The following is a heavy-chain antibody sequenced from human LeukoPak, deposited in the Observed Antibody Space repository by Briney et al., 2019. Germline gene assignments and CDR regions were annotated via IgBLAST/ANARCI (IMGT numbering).Heavy chain of an antibody. CDR2: IYPGDSDT. D-gene: IGHD6-13*01. CDR3: ARRLSRNWYYFDS. J-gene: IGHJ4*02. Sequence: GESLKISCKGSGYSFTSYWIGWVRQMPGKCLEWMGIIYPGDSDTRYSPSFQGQVTISADKSISTAYLQWSSLKASGTAMFYCARRLSRNWYYFDSWGQGTLVTVPS. CDR1: GYSFTSYW. V-gene: IGHV5-51*01.